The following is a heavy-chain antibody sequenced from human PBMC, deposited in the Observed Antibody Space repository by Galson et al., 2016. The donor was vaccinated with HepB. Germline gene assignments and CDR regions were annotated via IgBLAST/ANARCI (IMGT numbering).Heavy chain of an antibody. CDR3: ARGGYSDTWYDYYGMDV. J-gene: IGHJ6*02. Sequence: SLRLSCAASGFTFGSYWMHWVRQTPGKGLVWVSRMNSDGIRTSHADSVAGRFTISRDNAKNTLYLQMNSLRVEDTAVYFCARGGYSDTWYDYYGMDVWGQGTTVTASS. D-gene: IGHD1-26*01. V-gene: IGHV3-74*01. CDR1: GFTFGSYW. CDR2: MNSDGIRT.